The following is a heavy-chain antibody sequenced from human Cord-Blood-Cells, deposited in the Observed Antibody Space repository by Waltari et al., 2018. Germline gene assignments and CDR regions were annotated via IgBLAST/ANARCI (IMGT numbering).Heavy chain of an antibody. CDR2: IYHSGGT. CDR3: ARIRRDGYNYYFDY. V-gene: IGHV4-38-2*01. Sequence: QVQLQESGPGLVKPSETLSLTCAVSGYSISSGYYWGWIRQPPGKGLEWIGSIYHSGGTYYSPSLKSRVTISVDTSKNQFSLKLSCVTAADTAVYYCARIRRDGYNYYFDYWGQGTLVTVSS. CDR1: GYSISSGYY. D-gene: IGHD5-12*01. J-gene: IGHJ4*02.